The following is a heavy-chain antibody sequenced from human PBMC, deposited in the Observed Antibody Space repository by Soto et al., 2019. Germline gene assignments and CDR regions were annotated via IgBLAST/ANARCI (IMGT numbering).Heavy chain of an antibody. CDR2: MYHSGST. D-gene: IGHD6-13*01. J-gene: IGHJ4*02. CDR1: GGSIGSGGYS. V-gene: IGHV4-30-2*01. Sequence: QLQLQESGSGLVKPSQTLSLTCAVSGGSIGSGGYSWSWIRQPPGKGLEWIGYMYHSGSTYYNPSLKSRVTISVDRSKNQFSLKLSSVTAADTAVYYCASGQQLVRNYWGQGTLVTVSS. CDR3: ASGQQLVRNY.